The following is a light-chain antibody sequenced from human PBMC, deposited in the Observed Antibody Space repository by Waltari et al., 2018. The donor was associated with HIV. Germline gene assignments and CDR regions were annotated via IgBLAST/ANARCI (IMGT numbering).Light chain of an antibody. Sequence: SYDLTQTPSVSVSPGQTARINYSSGALPKKYSSWYRQKAGQAPMLLIFKDIERPSGIPERISGSGSGTGVTLTISDVQAEDEGDYFCQSTDYDGTWVFGGGTKLTVL. J-gene: IGLJ3*02. CDR1: ALPKKY. V-gene: IGLV3-25*03. CDR3: QSTDYDGTWV. CDR2: KDI.